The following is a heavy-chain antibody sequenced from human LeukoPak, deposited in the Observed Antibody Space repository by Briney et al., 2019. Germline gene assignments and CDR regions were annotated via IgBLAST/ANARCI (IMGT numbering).Heavy chain of an antibody. D-gene: IGHD6-19*01. V-gene: IGHV3-49*04. Sequence: GRSLTLSCTASGFNFGDYNMNWVRQAPGKGLEWVGYIRSKIHDGTTDYADSVKGRFTISRDNSRNTLYLQMNSLRAEDTALYYCAEQWVDCWGQGTLVTVSS. CDR3: AEQWVDC. J-gene: IGHJ4*02. CDR2: IRSKIHDGTT. CDR1: GFNFGDYN.